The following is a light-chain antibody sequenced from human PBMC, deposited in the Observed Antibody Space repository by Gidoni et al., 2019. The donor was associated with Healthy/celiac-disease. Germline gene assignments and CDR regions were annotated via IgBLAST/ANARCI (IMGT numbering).Light chain of an antibody. CDR2: AAS. V-gene: IGKV1-39*01. CDR1: QSISSY. J-gene: IGKJ4*01. Sequence: DIKMTQSPSSLSASVGDRVTITCRASQSISSYLNWYQQKPGKAPKLLIYAASSLQSGVPSRFSGSGSVTDFTLPISSLQPEDFATYYCQQSYSTPLSFGGWTKVEIK. CDR3: QQSYSTPLS.